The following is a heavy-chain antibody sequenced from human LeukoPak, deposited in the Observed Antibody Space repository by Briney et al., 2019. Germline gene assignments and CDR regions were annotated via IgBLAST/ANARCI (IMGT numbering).Heavy chain of an antibody. Sequence: SETLSLTCTVSGGPISSGGYYWSWIRQHPGKGLEGIGYIYYSGSSYYNPSLKSRVTISVDTSKNQFSLKLSSVTAADTAVYYCARDVGGCSSTSCSGGYYFDYWGQGTLVTVSS. V-gene: IGHV4-31*03. J-gene: IGHJ4*02. CDR3: ARDVGGCSSTSCSGGYYFDY. D-gene: IGHD2-2*01. CDR1: GGPISSGGYY. CDR2: IYYSGSS.